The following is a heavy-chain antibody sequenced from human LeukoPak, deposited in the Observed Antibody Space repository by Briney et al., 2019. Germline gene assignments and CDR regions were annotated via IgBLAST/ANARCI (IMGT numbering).Heavy chain of an antibody. CDR3: AKTRSTYYYDSSGLPDNGMDV. D-gene: IGHD3-22*01. V-gene: IGHV3-23*01. J-gene: IGHJ6*02. CDR2: ISGSGGST. CDR1: GFTFSSYA. Sequence: GGSLRLSCAASGFTFSSYAMSWVRQAPGKGLEWVSAISGSGGSTYYADSVKGRFTISRDNSKNTLYLQMNSLRAEDTALYYCAKTRSTYYYDSSGLPDNGMDVWGQGTTVTVSS.